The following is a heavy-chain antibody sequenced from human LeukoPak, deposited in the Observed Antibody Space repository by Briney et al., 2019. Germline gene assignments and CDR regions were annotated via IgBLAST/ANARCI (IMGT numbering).Heavy chain of an antibody. CDR2: ISSSSGNI. J-gene: IGHJ4*02. Sequence: GGSLRLSCAASGFTFSSYNMNWVRQAPGKGLEWVSCISSSSGNIYYADSVKGRFTISRDNAKNSLYLQMNSLRAEDTAVYYCAGGDIAAAADFWGQGTLVTVSS. CDR3: AGGDIAAAADF. D-gene: IGHD6-13*01. CDR1: GFTFSSYN. V-gene: IGHV3-21*01.